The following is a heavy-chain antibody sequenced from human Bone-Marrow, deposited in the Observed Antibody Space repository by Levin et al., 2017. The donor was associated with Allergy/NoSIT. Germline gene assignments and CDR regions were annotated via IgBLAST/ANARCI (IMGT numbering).Heavy chain of an antibody. V-gene: IGHV4-59*08. CDR2: IYYSGST. J-gene: IGHJ5*01. CDR3: ARQAVPAAMNGFDS. D-gene: IGHD2-2*01. Sequence: SETLSLTCTVSGASISSFYWSWIRQPPGKGLEWIGYIYYSGSTNYSPSLKSRVSMSADMSRNQVYLTMSSVTAANTAVYYCARQAVPAAMNGFDSWGQGTLVTVSS. CDR1: GASISSFY.